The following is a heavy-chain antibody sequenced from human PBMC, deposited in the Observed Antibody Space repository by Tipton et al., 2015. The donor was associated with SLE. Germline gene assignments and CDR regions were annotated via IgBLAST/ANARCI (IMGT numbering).Heavy chain of an antibody. D-gene: IGHD6-13*01. CDR2: IYYSGST. CDR1: GGSISSYY. J-gene: IGHJ4*02. V-gene: IGHV4-59*01. Sequence: TLSLTCTVSGGSISSYYWSWIRQPPGKGLEWIGYIYYSGSTNYNPSLKSRVTISVDTSKNQFSLKLSSVTAADTAVYYCARFIAAAGILYWGQGTLVTVSS. CDR3: ARFIAAAGILY.